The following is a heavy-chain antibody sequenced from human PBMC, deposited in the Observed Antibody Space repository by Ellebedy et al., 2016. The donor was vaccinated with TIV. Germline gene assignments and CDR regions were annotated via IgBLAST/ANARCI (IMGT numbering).Heavy chain of an antibody. CDR2: MSSSGGSA. J-gene: IGHJ4*02. D-gene: IGHD3-22*01. CDR3: AKGRGGGSDSSAPRYYFDY. CDR1: GFTFSSYA. V-gene: IGHV3-23*01. Sequence: GESLKISCAASGFTFSSYAMVWVRQAPVTGLEWVSDMSSSGGSAHYADSVKGRFAISRDNSKNTLFLQMNSLRADHTAVYYSAKGRGGGSDSSAPRYYFDYWGLGTLVTVSS.